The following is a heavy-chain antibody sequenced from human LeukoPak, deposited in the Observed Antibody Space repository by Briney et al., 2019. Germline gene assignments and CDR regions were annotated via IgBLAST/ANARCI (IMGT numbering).Heavy chain of an antibody. Sequence: SQTVSLTCTVSGGSISSGSYYWSWIRQPAGKGLEWIGRIYTSGSTNYNPSLKSRVTISVDTSKNQFSLKLSSVTAADTAVYYCARESSNGGYYYYGMDVWGQGTTVTVSS. V-gene: IGHV4-61*02. CDR1: GGSISSGSYY. D-gene: IGHD3-16*01. CDR3: ARESSNGGYYYYGMDV. CDR2: IYTSGST. J-gene: IGHJ6*02.